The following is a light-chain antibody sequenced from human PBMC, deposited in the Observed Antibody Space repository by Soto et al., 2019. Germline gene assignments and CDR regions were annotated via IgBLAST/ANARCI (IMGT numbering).Light chain of an antibody. CDR1: QTIDNN. V-gene: IGKV1-39*01. Sequence: DIQMTQSPSSLSASVGDRVTITCRASQTIDNNLNWYQQKPGKAPRLLIYVAFSLQSGVPSRFSGRGSETDFTLTISSLQPDDFATYFCQQSFSIPYTFGQGTILEIK. J-gene: IGKJ2*01. CDR2: VAF. CDR3: QQSFSIPYT.